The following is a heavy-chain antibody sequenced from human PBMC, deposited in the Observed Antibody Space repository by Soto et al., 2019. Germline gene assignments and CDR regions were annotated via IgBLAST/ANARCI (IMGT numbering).Heavy chain of an antibody. CDR2: IYYSGST. CDR1: CGSISSYY. D-gene: IGHD2-15*01. V-gene: IGHV4-59*01. CDR3: ARGASIVATPHYFDY. J-gene: IGHJ4*02. Sequence: QVPLQESGPGLVKSSETLSLTCSVSCGSISSYYWSWIRQPPGKVLDWIGYIYYSGSTNYNPSLKSRVTVSIDTSKKQFSLKLSSVTAADTAVYYCARGASIVATPHYFDYWGQGTLVTGSS.